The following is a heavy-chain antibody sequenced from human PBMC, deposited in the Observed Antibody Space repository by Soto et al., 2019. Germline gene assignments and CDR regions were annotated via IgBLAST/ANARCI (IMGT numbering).Heavy chain of an antibody. J-gene: IGHJ6*02. V-gene: IGHV3-53*04. CDR3: ARDSARGRYGMDV. CDR2: IYSGGST. Sequence: EVQLVESGGGLVQPGGSLRLSCAASGFTVSSNYMSWVRQAPGKGLEWVSVIYSGGSTYYADSVKGRFTISRHNSKNTLYRQMNSLRAEDTAVYYCARDSARGRYGMDVWGQGTTVTVSS. CDR1: GFTVSSNY. D-gene: IGHD3-10*01.